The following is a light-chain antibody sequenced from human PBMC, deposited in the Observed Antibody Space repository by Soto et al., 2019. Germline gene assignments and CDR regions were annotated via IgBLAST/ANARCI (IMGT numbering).Light chain of an antibody. V-gene: IGLV2-14*01. CDR2: EVT. CDR3: SSYTSSSTVV. CDR1: SSDVGGYNY. J-gene: IGLJ3*02. Sequence: QSALTQPASVSGSPGQSITISCTGTSSDVGGYNYVSWYQQHPGKAPKLMIYEVTNRPSGVSNRFSGSKSGNTASLTISGLQAEDEADYHCSSYTSSSTVVFGGGTQLT.